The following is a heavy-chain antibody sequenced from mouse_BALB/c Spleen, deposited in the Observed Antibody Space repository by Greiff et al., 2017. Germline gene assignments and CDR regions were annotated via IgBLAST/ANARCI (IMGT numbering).Heavy chain of an antibody. V-gene: IGHV5-17*02. CDR1: GFTFSSFG. J-gene: IGHJ4*01. CDR3: ARGTTVLYYYAMDY. D-gene: IGHD1-1*01. Sequence: DVQLVESGGGLVQPGGSRKLSCAASGFTFSSFGMHWVRQAPEKGLEWVAYISSGSSTIYYADTVKGRFTISRDNPKNTLFLQMTSLRSEDTAMYYCARGTTVLYYYAMDYWGQGTSVTVSS. CDR2: ISSGSSTI.